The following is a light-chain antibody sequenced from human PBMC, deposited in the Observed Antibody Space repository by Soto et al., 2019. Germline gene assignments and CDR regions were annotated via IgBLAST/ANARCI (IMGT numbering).Light chain of an antibody. Sequence: EIELTQSPATLSLSPGERATLSCRASQSVSTYLAGYQQKPGQAPRLLIYDASNRATGIPARFNGSGSGTDFPLTISSLEPEYFAVYYCHHRSKGITFGQGPLREMK. CDR3: HHRSKGIT. CDR2: DAS. V-gene: IGKV3-11*01. J-gene: IGKJ5*01. CDR1: QSVSTY.